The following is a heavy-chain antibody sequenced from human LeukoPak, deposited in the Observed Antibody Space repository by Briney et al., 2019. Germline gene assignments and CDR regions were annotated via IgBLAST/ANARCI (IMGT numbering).Heavy chain of an antibody. D-gene: IGHD4-17*01. CDR1: GFIFSNYW. CDR3: AYGDHFDT. Sequence: GGSLRLSCAASGFIFSNYWMHWVRQPPGKGLAWVSRINGDGSSSSSADSVKGRFTISRDNAKNTLYLQMNRLTGEDTAVYYCAYGDHFDTWGQGTLVTVSS. CDR2: INGDGSSS. J-gene: IGHJ4*02. V-gene: IGHV3-74*01.